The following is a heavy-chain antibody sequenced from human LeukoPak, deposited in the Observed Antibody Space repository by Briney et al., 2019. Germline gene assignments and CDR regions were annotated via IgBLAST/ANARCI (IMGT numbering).Heavy chain of an antibody. Sequence: ASVKVSCKASGGTFSSYAISWVRQAPGQGLEWMGGIIPIFGTANYAQKFQGRVTITADESTSTAYMELSSLRSEDTAVYYCARERDCSSTSCYDLYYFDYWGQGTLVTVSS. CDR3: ARERDCSSTSCYDLYYFDY. D-gene: IGHD2-2*01. CDR2: IIPIFGTA. J-gene: IGHJ4*02. CDR1: GGTFSSYA. V-gene: IGHV1-69*13.